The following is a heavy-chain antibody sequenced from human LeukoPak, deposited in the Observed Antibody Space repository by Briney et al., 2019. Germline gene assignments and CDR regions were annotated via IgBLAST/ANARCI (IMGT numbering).Heavy chain of an antibody. CDR2: IKQDGSEK. Sequence: PGGSLRLSCAASGFTFSSYWMHWVRQAPGKGLEWVANIKQDGSEKYYVDSVKGRFTISRDNAKNSLYLQMNSLRAEDTAVYYCARDKAVGATLFDYWGQGTLVTVSS. CDR1: GFTFSSYW. CDR3: ARDKAVGATLFDY. D-gene: IGHD1-26*01. V-gene: IGHV3-7*01. J-gene: IGHJ4*02.